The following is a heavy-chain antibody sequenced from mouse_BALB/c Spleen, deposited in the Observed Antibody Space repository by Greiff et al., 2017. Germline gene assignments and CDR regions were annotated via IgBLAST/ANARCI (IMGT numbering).Heavy chain of an antibody. CDR3: ARCDGYSAWFAY. Sequence: DVKLVESGGGLVQPGGSRKLSCAASGFTFSSVGMHWVRQAPEKGLEWVAYISSGSSTIYYADTVKGRFTITRDNPKNTLFLQMTSLRSEDTAMYYCARCDGYSAWFAYWGQGTLVTVSA. CDR1: GFTFSSVG. CDR2: ISSGSSTI. V-gene: IGHV5-17*02. J-gene: IGHJ3*01. D-gene: IGHD2-3*01.